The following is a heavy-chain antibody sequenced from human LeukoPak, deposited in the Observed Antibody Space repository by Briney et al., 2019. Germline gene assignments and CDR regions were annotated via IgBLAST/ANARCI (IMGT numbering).Heavy chain of an antibody. CDR3: VTSMVRGTNYYYYDMDV. CDR2: ISGSGGST. J-gene: IGHJ6*02. V-gene: IGHV3-23*01. D-gene: IGHD3-10*01. CDR1: GFTFSSYA. Sequence: GGSLGLSCAASGFTFSSYAMSWVRQAPGKGLKWVSAISGSGGSTYYADSVKGRFTISRDNSKNTLYLQMNSLRAEDTAVYYCVTSMVRGTNYYYYDMDVWGQGTTVTVSS.